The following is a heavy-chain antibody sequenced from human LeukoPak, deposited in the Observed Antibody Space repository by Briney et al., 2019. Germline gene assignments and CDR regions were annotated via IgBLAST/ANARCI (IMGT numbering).Heavy chain of an antibody. CDR3: ARESIAVAGAPFDY. Sequence: GGSLRLSCAASGFTFSSYEMNWVRQAPGKGLEWVSYISSGSTIYDADSVKGRFTISRDNAKNSLYLQMNSLRAEDTAVYYCARESIAVAGAPFDYWGQGTLVPVSS. CDR2: ISSGSTI. CDR1: GFTFSSYE. V-gene: IGHV3-48*03. D-gene: IGHD6-19*01. J-gene: IGHJ4*02.